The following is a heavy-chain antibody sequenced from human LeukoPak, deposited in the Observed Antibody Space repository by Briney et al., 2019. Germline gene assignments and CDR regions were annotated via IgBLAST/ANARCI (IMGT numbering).Heavy chain of an antibody. J-gene: IGHJ6*02. CDR2: IKQDGSEK. CDR1: GFTFRTYA. V-gene: IGHV3-7*01. D-gene: IGHD3-10*01. CDR3: ARDGAGYYGSGSYTYGMDV. Sequence: GGSLRLSCAASGFTFRTYALHWVRLAPGKGLEWVANIKQDGSEKYYVDSVKGRFTISRDNAKNSLYLQMNSLRAEDTAVYYCARDGAGYYGSGSYTYGMDVWGQGTTVTVSS.